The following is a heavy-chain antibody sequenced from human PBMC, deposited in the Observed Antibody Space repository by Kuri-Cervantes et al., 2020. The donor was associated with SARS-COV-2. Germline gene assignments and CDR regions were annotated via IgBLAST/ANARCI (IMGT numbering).Heavy chain of an antibody. D-gene: IGHD3-22*01. Sequence: GSLRLSCTVSGGSISSYYWSWIRQPPGKGLEWIGYIYYSGSTYYNPSLKSRVTISVDTSKNQFSLKLSSVTAADTAVYYCARTSGYYSDYFDYWGQGTLVTVSS. CDR3: ARTSGYYSDYFDY. CDR2: IYYSGST. V-gene: IGHV4-59*04. J-gene: IGHJ4*02. CDR1: GGSISSYY.